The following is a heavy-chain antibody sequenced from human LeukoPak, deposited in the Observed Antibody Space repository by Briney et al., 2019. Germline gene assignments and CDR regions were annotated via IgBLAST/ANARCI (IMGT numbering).Heavy chain of an antibody. CDR2: INPSGGST. V-gene: IGHV1-46*01. J-gene: IGHJ4*02. CDR1: GYTFTSYY. D-gene: IGHD3-22*01. CDR3: ARDRDNYYDSSGFNYFDY. Sequence: GASVKVSCKASGYTFTSYYMHWVRQAPGQGLEWMGIINPSGGSTSYAQKFQGRVTMTRDTSTGTVYMELSRLRSEDTAVYYCARDRDNYYDSSGFNYFDYWGQGALVTVSS.